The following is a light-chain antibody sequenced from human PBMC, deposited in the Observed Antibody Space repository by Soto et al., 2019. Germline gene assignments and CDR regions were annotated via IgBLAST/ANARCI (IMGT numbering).Light chain of an antibody. V-gene: IGKV3-15*01. CDR3: QQYNSYPWT. CDR1: QGVTTN. Sequence: EIVMTQSPATLSVSPGERATLSCRAGQGVTTNFAWYQQKSGQSPRLLIYDVSIRATGVPARFSGTGSETDFTLTISGLQSEDFATYYCQQYNSYPWTFGQGTKVEIK. CDR2: DVS. J-gene: IGKJ1*01.